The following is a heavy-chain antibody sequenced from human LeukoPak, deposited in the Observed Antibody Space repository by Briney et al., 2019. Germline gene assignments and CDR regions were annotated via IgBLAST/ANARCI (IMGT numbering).Heavy chain of an antibody. D-gene: IGHD5-24*01. CDR3: AKDLGDGYNPDY. Sequence: GGSLRLSCAASGFTFDDYTMHWVRQVPGKGLEWVSLISWDGGSTYYADSVKGRFTISRDNSKNSLYLQMNSLRTEDTALYYCAKDLGDGYNPDYWGQGTLVTVSS. V-gene: IGHV3-43*01. CDR2: ISWDGGST. J-gene: IGHJ4*02. CDR1: GFTFDDYT.